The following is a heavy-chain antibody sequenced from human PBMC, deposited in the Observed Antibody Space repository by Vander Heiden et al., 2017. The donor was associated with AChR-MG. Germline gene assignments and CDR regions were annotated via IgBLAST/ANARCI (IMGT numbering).Heavy chain of an antibody. D-gene: IGHD3-10*01. CDR2: IYYSGST. V-gene: IGHV4-59*08. J-gene: IGHJ4*02. CDR3: ARGGRCGELFSFDY. Sequence: QVQLQESGPGLVKPSETLSLTCTVSGGSISSYYWSWIRQPPGKGLEWIGYIYYSGSTNYNPSLKSRVTISVDTSKNQFSLKLSSVTAADTAVYYCARGGRCGELFSFDYWGQGTLVTVSS. CDR1: GGSISSYY.